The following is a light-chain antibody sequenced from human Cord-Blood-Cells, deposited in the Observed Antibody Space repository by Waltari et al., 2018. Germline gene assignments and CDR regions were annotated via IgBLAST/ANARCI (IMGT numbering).Light chain of an antibody. CDR1: QSISSW. V-gene: IGKV1-5*03. J-gene: IGKJ2*03. Sequence: DIQMTQSPSTLSASVGDSVTITCRASQSISSWLAWYQQKPWKAPKLLIYKASSLESGVPSRFSGSGSGTEFTLTISSLQPDDFATYYCQQYNSYPYSFGQGTKLEIK. CDR2: KAS. CDR3: QQYNSYPYS.